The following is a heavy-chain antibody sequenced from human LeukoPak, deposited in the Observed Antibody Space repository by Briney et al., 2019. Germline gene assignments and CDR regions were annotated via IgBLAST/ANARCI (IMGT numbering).Heavy chain of an antibody. CDR3: ARLLVIPPNDAFDL. CDR1: GGSISSSSYY. V-gene: IGHV4-39*07. D-gene: IGHD2-2*01. J-gene: IGHJ3*01. CDR2: IFYSGNT. Sequence: PSETLSLTCTVSGGSISSSSYYWGWIRQPPGKGLEWIGSIFYSGNTHYSPSLKSRVTISLDTSKTQFSLRLSSVTAADTAVYYCARLLVIPPNDAFDLWSQGTMVTVSS.